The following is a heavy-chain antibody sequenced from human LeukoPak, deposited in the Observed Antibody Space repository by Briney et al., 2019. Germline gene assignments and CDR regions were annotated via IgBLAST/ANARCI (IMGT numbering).Heavy chain of an antibody. CDR2: IYYSGST. CDR1: GGSISSYY. V-gene: IGHV4-59*08. J-gene: IGHJ3*02. CDR3: ARRVTMVRGVIHAFDI. Sequence: SETLSLTCAVSGGSISSYYWSWIRQPPGKGLEWIWYIYYSGSTNYNPSLKSRVTISVDTSKNQFSLKLSSVTAAGTAVYYCARRVTMVRGVIHAFDIWGQGTMVTVSS. D-gene: IGHD3-10*01.